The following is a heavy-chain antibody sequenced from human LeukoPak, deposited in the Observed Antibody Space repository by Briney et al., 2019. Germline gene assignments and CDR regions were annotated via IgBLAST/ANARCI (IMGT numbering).Heavy chain of an antibody. CDR1: GYTFTSYG. D-gene: IGHD3-16*02. V-gene: IGHV1-18*01. CDR3: ARDEYDYVWGSYRLIDY. Sequence: GASVKVSCKASGYTFTSYGISWVRQAPGQGLEWMGWISAYNGNTNYAQKLQGRVTMTTDTYTSTAYMELRSLRSDDTAVYYCARDEYDYVWGSYRLIDYWGQGTLVTVSS. J-gene: IGHJ4*02. CDR2: ISAYNGNT.